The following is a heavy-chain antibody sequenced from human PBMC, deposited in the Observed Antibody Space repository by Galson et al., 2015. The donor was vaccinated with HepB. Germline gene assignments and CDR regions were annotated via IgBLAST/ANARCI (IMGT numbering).Heavy chain of an antibody. CDR1: GFTFSTYA. J-gene: IGHJ4*02. CDR2: ISGSGRTT. V-gene: IGHV3-23*01. CDR3: AKQSSNWYYFDY. D-gene: IGHD6-13*01. Sequence: SLRLSCAASGFTFSTYAMSWVRQPPGMGLEWVSAISGSGRTTYYADSVKGRFNISRDSSKNTLYLQMNSLKVEDTAIYYCAKQSSNWYYFDYWGQGTLVTVSS.